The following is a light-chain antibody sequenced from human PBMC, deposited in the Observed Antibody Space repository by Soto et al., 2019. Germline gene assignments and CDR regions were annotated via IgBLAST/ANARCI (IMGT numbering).Light chain of an antibody. V-gene: IGKV3-15*01. Sequence: EIVMTQSPATPSVSPGERATLSCSASQSVSSDLAWYHQKPGQAPRLLIYGASTRATGIPARFSGSGSGTEFTLTINSLQSEDFAVYYCQQYNNWPRTFGQGTKVDIK. CDR1: QSVSSD. CDR2: GAS. J-gene: IGKJ1*01. CDR3: QQYNNWPRT.